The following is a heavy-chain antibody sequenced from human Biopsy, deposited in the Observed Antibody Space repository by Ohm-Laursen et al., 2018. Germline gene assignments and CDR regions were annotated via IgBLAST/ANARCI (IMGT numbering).Heavy chain of an antibody. CDR2: ISGGGTI. CDR1: GFSFSDYH. V-gene: IGHV3-11*01. Sequence: SLGLSCTASGFSFSDYHMRWIRQAPGRGLEWVSYISGGGTIYYGDSMKGRVTISRDNAKNSLYLQMHSLRAEDTAVYYCARDTRWSPYSMDAWGQGTTVTVSS. CDR3: ARDTRWSPYSMDA. J-gene: IGHJ6*02. D-gene: IGHD4-23*01.